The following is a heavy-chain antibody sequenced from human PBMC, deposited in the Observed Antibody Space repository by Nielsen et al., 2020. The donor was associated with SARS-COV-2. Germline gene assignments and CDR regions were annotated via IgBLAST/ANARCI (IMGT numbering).Heavy chain of an antibody. D-gene: IGHD3-10*01. Sequence: GGSLRLSCAASGLIFSSSWMVWVRQAPGKGLEWVSTITASGDYTYYADSVKGRFTISRDISQNTLYLQMNSLRAEDTAVYYCAKRSGYGSGSILYWGQGTLVTVSS. CDR2: ITASGDYT. V-gene: IGHV3-23*01. J-gene: IGHJ4*02. CDR3: AKRSGYGSGSILY. CDR1: GLIFSSSW.